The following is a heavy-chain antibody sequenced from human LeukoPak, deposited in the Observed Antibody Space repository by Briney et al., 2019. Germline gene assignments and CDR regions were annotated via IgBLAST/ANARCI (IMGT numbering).Heavy chain of an antibody. J-gene: IGHJ4*02. D-gene: IGHD3-16*01. CDR1: GDSISSYF. CDR3: ATSGGFNSPRHY. Sequence: PSETLSLTCSVSGDSISSYFWAWIRQPPGKGLEWIGYVCYNGTTNYNPSLRNRVAISIDTSKNQFSLKLNSATAADTAVYYCATSGGFNSPRHYWGQGTLATVSS. CDR2: VCYNGTT. V-gene: IGHV4-59*01.